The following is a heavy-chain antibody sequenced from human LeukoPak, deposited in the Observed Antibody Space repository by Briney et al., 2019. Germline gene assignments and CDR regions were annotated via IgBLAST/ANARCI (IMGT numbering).Heavy chain of an antibody. CDR2: MNPNSGNT. D-gene: IGHD5-12*01. Sequence: ASVKLSCKASGYTFTSYDINWVRQATGQGLEWMVWMNPNSGNTGYAQKFQGRVTMTSNTSITTAYMELSSLRSDDTAVYYWAREARGYSGYELLTLFDYWGQGTLVTVSS. CDR1: GYTFTSYD. V-gene: IGHV1-8*01. J-gene: IGHJ4*02. CDR3: AREARGYSGYELLTLFDY.